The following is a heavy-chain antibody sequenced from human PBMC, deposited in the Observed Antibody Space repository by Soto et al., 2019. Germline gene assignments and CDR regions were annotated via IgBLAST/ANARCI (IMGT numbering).Heavy chain of an antibody. V-gene: IGHV3-15*01. CDR3: TTDPWAIFGVGALTSRQFDY. D-gene: IGHD3-3*01. CDR2: IKSKTDGGTA. Sequence: EVQLVESGGGLVKPGGSLRLSCAASGFTFTNAWMNWVRQAPGKGLEWVGGIKSKTDGGTADYAAPVKGSFTISRDDSKTTLYLQMNSLKTEDTAVYYCTTDPWAIFGVGALTSRQFDYWGQGTLVTVSS. J-gene: IGHJ4*02. CDR1: GFTFTNAW.